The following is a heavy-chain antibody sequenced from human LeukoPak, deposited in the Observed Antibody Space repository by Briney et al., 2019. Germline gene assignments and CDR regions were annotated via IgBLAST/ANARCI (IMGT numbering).Heavy chain of an antibody. Sequence: PGGSLRLSCAASGIAFRSFTMHWVRQAPGKGLEWVSSITPTSTSTVYADSVKGRFTISRDNAKNSLYLQMNSLRAEDTAVYHCATVYYDSSAYGDLDSWGQGTLVTVSS. J-gene: IGHJ4*02. CDR3: ATVYYDSSAYGDLDS. V-gene: IGHV3-21*01. D-gene: IGHD3-22*01. CDR1: GIAFRSFT. CDR2: ITPTSTST.